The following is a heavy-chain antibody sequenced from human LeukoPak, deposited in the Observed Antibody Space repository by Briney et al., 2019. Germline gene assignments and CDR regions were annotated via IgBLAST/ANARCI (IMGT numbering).Heavy chain of an antibody. CDR2: INHSGST. CDR1: GGSFSGYY. CDR3: ASLKLDYGEGPYYFDY. D-gene: IGHD4-17*01. V-gene: IGHV4-34*01. Sequence: SETLSLTCAVYGGSFSGYYWSWIRQPPGKGLEWIGEINHSGSTNYNPSLKSRVTISVDTSKNQFSLKLSSVTAADTAVYYCASLKLDYGEGPYYFDYWGQGTLVTVSS. J-gene: IGHJ4*02.